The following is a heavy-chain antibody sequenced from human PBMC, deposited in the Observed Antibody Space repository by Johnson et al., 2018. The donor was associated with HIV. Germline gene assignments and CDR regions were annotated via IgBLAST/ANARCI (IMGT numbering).Heavy chain of an antibody. D-gene: IGHD3-16*01. CDR1: GFTFSSYW. CDR3: ARDRHGTWGDAFDI. CDR2: IYSGGST. J-gene: IGHJ3*02. V-gene: IGHV3-66*01. Sequence: VQLVESGGGLVQPGWSLRLSCAASGFTFSSYWMSWVRQAPGKGLEWVSLIYSGGSTYYADSVKGRFTISRDNSKNTLYLQMNSLRAEDTAVYYCARDRHGTWGDAFDIWGQGTMVTVSS.